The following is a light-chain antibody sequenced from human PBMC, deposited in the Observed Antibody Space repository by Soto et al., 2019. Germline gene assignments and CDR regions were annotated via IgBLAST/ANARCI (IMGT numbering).Light chain of an antibody. Sequence: EIVMTRSPATLSVSPGERATLSRRASQSVSSNLAWYQQKPGQAPRLLIYGASTRATGIPASFCGSGSGTEFTLTISSLQSEDFAVYYCQQYNNWPQTFGQGTKVDIK. CDR2: GAS. V-gene: IGKV3-15*01. CDR1: QSVSSN. J-gene: IGKJ1*01. CDR3: QQYNNWPQT.